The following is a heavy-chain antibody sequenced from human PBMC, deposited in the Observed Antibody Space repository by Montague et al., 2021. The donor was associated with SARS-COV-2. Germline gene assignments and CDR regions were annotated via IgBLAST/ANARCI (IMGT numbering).Heavy chain of an antibody. CDR1: GGSISNYY. CDR3: ARTEYNWNDWFDP. D-gene: IGHD1-20*01. CDR2: IYYSGST. Sequence: SETLSLTCTVSGGSISNYYWSWIRQPPGRGLEWIGYIYYSGSTDYSPSLKSRVTISVDMSKNQFSPQLNSVTAADSAVYYCARTEYNWNDWFDPRGQGTLVTVSS. V-gene: IGHV4-59*01. J-gene: IGHJ5*02.